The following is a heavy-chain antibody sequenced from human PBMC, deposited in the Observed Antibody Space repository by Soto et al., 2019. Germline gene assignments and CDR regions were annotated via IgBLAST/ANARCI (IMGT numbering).Heavy chain of an antibody. CDR3: AREVYSSSWYSANFDY. D-gene: IGHD6-13*01. V-gene: IGHV4-4*07. Sequence: PSETLSLTCTVSGGSISSYYWSWIRQPAGKGLEWIGRIYISGSTNYNPSLKSRVTMSVDTSKSQFSLKLSSVTAADTAMYYCAREVYSSSWYSANFDYWGQGTLVTVSS. J-gene: IGHJ4*02. CDR1: GGSISSYY. CDR2: IYISGST.